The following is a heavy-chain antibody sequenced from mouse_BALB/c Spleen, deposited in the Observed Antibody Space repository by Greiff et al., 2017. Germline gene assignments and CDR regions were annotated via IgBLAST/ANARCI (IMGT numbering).Heavy chain of an antibody. D-gene: IGHD2-1*01. J-gene: IGHJ4*01. CDR1: GYTFTDYE. CDR2: IDPETGGT. CDR3: TRDGNYAYYAMDY. V-gene: IGHV1-15*01. Sequence: VKLMESGAELVRPGASVTLSCKASGYTFTDYEMHWVKQTPVHVLEWIGAIDPETGGTAYNQKFKGKATLTADKSSSTAYMELRSLTSEDSAVYYCTRDGNYAYYAMDYWGQGTSVTVSS.